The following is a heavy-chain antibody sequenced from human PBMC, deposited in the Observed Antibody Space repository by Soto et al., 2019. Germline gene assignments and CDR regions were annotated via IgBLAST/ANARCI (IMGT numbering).Heavy chain of an antibody. Sequence: SVTLSLTCSVSGGSMSEYFWSWIRQSPGKGLEWIGYIYYLGSTDYNPSLKSRVTISVDTSKRRFSLRLTSVTAADTAVYYCARDGYDGSGSPYPAYWGPGTQVTVSS. CDR2: IYYLGST. CDR3: ARDGYDGSGSPYPAY. CDR1: GGSMSEYF. D-gene: IGHD3-10*01. V-gene: IGHV4-59*01. J-gene: IGHJ4*02.